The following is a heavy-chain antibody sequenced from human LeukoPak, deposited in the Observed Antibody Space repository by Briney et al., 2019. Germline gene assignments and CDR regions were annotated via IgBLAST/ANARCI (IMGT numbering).Heavy chain of an antibody. CDR3: AKGWDIIIVPAAFDS. V-gene: IGHV3-23*01. CDR2: ISASGGST. D-gene: IGHD2-2*01. J-gene: IGHJ4*02. Sequence: GGSLRLSCAASGFTFNKYAMNWVRQAPGKGPEWVSGISASGGSTYYADSVEGRFTISRDNSKKTLSLQMNSLRAEDTAIYYCAKGWDIIIVPAAFDSWGQGNLVTVSS. CDR1: GFTFNKYA.